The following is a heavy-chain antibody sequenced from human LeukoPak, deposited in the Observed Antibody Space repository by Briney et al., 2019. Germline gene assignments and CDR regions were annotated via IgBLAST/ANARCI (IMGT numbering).Heavy chain of an antibody. CDR1: GYTFTGYY. Sequence: GASVKVSSKASGYTFTGYYMHWVRQAPGQGLEWMGWMNPNSGNTGYAQKFQGRVTMTRNTSISTAYMELSSLRSEDTAVYYCARGLNDFGVVRGYWGQGTLVTVSS. CDR2: MNPNSGNT. D-gene: IGHD3-3*01. J-gene: IGHJ4*02. CDR3: ARGLNDFGVVRGY. V-gene: IGHV1-8*02.